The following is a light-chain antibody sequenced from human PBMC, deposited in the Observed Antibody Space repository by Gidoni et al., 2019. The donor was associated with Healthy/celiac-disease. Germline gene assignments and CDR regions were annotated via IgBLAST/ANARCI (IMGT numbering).Light chain of an antibody. CDR1: QSVSSN. CDR2: GAS. Sequence: EIVMTQSPATLSVSPGERATLSCRASQSVSSNLALYQQKPGQAPRLLIYGASTRATGIPARFSGSESGTELTLNISSLQSEDFVVYYCQQYNNWPPIFTFGPGTKVDIK. J-gene: IGKJ3*01. V-gene: IGKV3-15*01. CDR3: QQYNNWPPIFT.